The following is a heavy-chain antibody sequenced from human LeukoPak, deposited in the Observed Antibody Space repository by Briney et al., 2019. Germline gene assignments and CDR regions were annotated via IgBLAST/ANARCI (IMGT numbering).Heavy chain of an antibody. CDR2: IKQDGSEK. Sequence: PGGSLRLSCAASGFTLSSYWMSWVRQAPGKGLEWVANIKQDGSEKYYVDSVKGRFTISRDNAKNSLYLQMNSLRAEDTAVYYCAREGGVGATDYWGQGTLVTVSS. J-gene: IGHJ4*02. CDR1: GFTLSSYW. V-gene: IGHV3-7*01. D-gene: IGHD1-26*01. CDR3: AREGGVGATDY.